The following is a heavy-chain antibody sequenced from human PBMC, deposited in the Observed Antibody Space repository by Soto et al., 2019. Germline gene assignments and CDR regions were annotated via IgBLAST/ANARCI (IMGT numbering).Heavy chain of an antibody. CDR1: GFTFGDYD. D-gene: IGHD3-10*01. CDR2: IRSETYGGTT. J-gene: IGHJ4*02. Sequence: GSLRLSCTASGFTFGDYDMSWVRQAPGKGLDWVGFIRSETYGGTTEYAASVKGRFTISRDDSRSIAYLQMNSLKTEDTAVYYCSRETFRGVRPFDFWGRGTLVTVSS. V-gene: IGHV3-49*04. CDR3: SRETFRGVRPFDF.